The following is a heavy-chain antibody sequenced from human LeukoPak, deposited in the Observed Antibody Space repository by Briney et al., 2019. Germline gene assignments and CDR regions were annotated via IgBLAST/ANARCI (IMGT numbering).Heavy chain of an antibody. CDR2: ISGSGGAT. J-gene: IGHJ6*02. D-gene: IGHD5-24*01. V-gene: IGHV3-23*01. CDR1: EFNFSTYP. Sequence: GGSLRLSCATSEFNFSTYPMSWVRQAPGKGPEWVSTISGSGGATFYADSVKGRFTISRDNSKNTLYLQMNSLRAEDTAVYYCATRGRDGYNANYYGMDVWGQGTTVTVPS. CDR3: ATRGRDGYNANYYGMDV.